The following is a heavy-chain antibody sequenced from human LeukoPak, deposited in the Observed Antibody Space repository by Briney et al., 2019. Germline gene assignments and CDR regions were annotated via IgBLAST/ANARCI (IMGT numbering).Heavy chain of an antibody. CDR3: ASSVWSLLSRARRKYYFDY. CDR2: ISGSGGST. D-gene: IGHD1-14*01. V-gene: IGHV3-23*01. CDR1: GFTFSSYA. Sequence: RGSLRLSCAASGFTFSSYAMSWVRQAPGKGLEWVSAISGSGGSTYYADSVKGRFTISRDNSKNTLYLQMNSLRAEDTAVYYCASSVWSLLSRARRKYYFDYWGQGTLVTVSS. J-gene: IGHJ4*02.